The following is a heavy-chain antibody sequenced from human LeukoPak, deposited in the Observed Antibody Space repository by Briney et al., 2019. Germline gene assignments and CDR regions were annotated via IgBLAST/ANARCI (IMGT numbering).Heavy chain of an antibody. V-gene: IGHV4-59*01. CDR3: ARGYCSGGGCYSVENCFDP. CDR1: GGSISSYY. Sequence: SETLSLTCTVSGGSISSYYWSWIRQPPGKGLEWIGYIYYSGSTNYNPSLKSRVTISVDTSKNQLSLKLSSVTADDTAAYYCARGYCSGGGCYSVENCFDPWGQGTLVTVSS. CDR2: IYYSGST. D-gene: IGHD2-15*01. J-gene: IGHJ5*02.